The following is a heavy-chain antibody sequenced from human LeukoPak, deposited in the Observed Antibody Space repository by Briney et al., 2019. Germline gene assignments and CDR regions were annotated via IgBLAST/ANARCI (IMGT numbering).Heavy chain of an antibody. V-gene: IGHV3-7*01. D-gene: IGHD2-21*01. J-gene: IGHJ4*02. Sequence: GGYLRLYCAAYGFPFSYWMTWVRQAPGKGLEWVANIKHDGSEKNYVDSVKGRLTISRDNAKNSLYLQMNSLRAEDTAVYYCARNRRCCGEDYWGQGTQVTVSS. CDR2: IKHDGSEK. CDR1: GFPFSYW. CDR3: ARNRRCCGEDY.